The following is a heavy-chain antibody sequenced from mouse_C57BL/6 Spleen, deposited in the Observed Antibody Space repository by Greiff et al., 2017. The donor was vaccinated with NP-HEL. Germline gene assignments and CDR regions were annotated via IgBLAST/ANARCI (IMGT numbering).Heavy chain of an antibody. V-gene: IGHV1-18*01. CDR3: SRAPITTVVATRNYAMDS. Sequence: EVQLQQSGPELVKPGASVKIPCKASGYTFTDYNMDWVKQSHGKSLEWIGDINPNNGGTIYNQKFKGKATLTVDKSSSKAYMELRSLTSEDTAVYYCSRAPITTVVATRNYAMDSWGQGTSVTVSS. CDR1: GYTFTDYN. CDR2: INPNNGGT. D-gene: IGHD1-1*01. J-gene: IGHJ4*01.